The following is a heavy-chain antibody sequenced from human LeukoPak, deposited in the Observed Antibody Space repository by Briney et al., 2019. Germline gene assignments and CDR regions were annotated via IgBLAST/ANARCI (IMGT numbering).Heavy chain of an antibody. CDR3: ARVGSTDRTRFDY. CDR1: GFTFSSYW. Sequence: GGSLRLSCAASGFTFSSYWMHWVRQAPGKGLVWVSRINSDGGSTSYADSVKGRFTISRDNAKNTLYLQTNSLRAEDTAVYYCARVGSTDRTRFDYWGQGTLVTVSS. V-gene: IGHV3-74*01. CDR2: INSDGGST. J-gene: IGHJ4*02. D-gene: IGHD2-2*01.